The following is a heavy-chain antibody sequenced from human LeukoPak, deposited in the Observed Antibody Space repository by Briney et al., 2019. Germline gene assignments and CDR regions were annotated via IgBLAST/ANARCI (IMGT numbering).Heavy chain of an antibody. CDR1: GGSISSYY. D-gene: IGHD5-12*01. CDR3: ARGPTGGYDFPDWFDP. V-gene: IGHV4-59*01. CDR2: IYYSGST. Sequence: PSETLSLTCTVSGGSISSYYWSWIRQPPGKGLEWIGYIYYSGSTNYNPSLKSRVTISVDTSKNQFSLKLSSVTAADTAVYYCARGPTGGYDFPDWFDPWGQGTLVTVSS. J-gene: IGHJ5*02.